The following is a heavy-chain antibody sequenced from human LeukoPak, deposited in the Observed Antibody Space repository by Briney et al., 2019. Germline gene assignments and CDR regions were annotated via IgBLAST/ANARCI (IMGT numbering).Heavy chain of an antibody. CDR1: GFTFSNAW. D-gene: IGHD4-23*01. CDR2: IKSKTDGGTT. V-gene: IGHV3-15*07. Sequence: GGSLRLSCAASGFTFSNAWMNWVRQAPGKGLEWVGRIKSKTDGGTTDYAAPAKGRFTISRDDSKNTLYLQMNSLKTEDTAVYYCTTDRGYGGNSDAFDIWGQGTMVTVSS. J-gene: IGHJ3*02. CDR3: TTDRGYGGNSDAFDI.